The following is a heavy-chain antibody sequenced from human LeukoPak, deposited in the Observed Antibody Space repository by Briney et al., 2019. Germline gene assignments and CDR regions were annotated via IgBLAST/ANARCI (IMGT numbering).Heavy chain of an antibody. J-gene: IGHJ4*02. Sequence: GGPLRLSCAASGFTFSSYWMSWVRQAPGKGLVWGANIKQDGSEKYYVDSVKGRFTISRDNAKNSLYLQMNSVRAEDTAVYYCARDGVLPSTVTTFDYWGQGTLVTVSS. CDR2: IKQDGSEK. CDR1: GFTFSSYW. CDR3: ARDGVLPSTVTTFDY. V-gene: IGHV3-7*01. D-gene: IGHD4-17*01.